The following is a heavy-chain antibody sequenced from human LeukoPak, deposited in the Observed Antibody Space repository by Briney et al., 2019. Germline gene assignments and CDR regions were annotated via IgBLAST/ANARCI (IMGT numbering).Heavy chain of an antibody. CDR2: FDPEDGET. CDR1: GYTLTELS. V-gene: IGHV1-24*01. J-gene: IGHJ4*02. Sequence: ASVTVSFTVSGYTLTELSMHWVRQSPGKGLEWMGGFDPEDGETIYAQKFQGRVTMTEDTSTDTAYMELSSLRSEDTAVYYCARMGYDSSGLDYWGQGTLVTVSS. CDR3: ARMGYDSSGLDY. D-gene: IGHD3-22*01.